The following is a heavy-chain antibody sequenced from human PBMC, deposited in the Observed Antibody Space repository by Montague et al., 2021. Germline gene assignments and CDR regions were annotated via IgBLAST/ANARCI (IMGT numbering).Heavy chain of an antibody. CDR2: IHCTGYT. V-gene: IGHV4-31*03. J-gene: IGHJ4*02. Sequence: TLSLTCNVSGASFNYGDYYWTWIRQHPGKDLEWIGYIHCTGYTQYNPSLNSRLTLSVDTSKNQFSLMLNSVTAADTAVYYCARRGRPMGLYHFDYWGQGTLVTVSS. D-gene: IGHD2-8*01. CDR1: GASFNYGDYY. CDR3: ARRGRPMGLYHFDY.